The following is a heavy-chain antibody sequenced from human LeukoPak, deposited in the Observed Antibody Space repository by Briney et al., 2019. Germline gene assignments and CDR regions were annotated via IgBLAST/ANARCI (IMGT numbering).Heavy chain of an antibody. CDR2: INPNSGGT. D-gene: IGHD3-22*01. J-gene: IGHJ4*02. V-gene: IGHV1-2*02. CDR1: GYTFTGYY. CDR3: ARTEGYYDSSGYYLAHFDY. Sequence: ASVKVSCKASGYTFTGYYMHWVRQAPGQGLEWMGWINPNSGGTNYAQKFQGRVTMTRDTSISTAYMDLSRLRSDDTAVYYCARTEGYYDSSGYYLAHFDYWGQGTLVIVSS.